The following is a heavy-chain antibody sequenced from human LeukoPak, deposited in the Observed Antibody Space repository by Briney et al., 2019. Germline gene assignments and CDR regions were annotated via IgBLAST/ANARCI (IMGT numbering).Heavy chain of an antibody. CDR2: ISANNGNI. D-gene: IGHD2-21*01. CDR3: ARGVDYYYGMGV. CDR1: GYTFTSYG. V-gene: IGHV1-18*01. Sequence: ASVKVSCKASGYTFTSYGIIWVRQAPGQGLEWMGWISANNGNINYAQNLQGRVTMTTDTSTSTAYMELRSLRSDDTAVYYCARGVDYYYGMGVWGQGTTVTVSS. J-gene: IGHJ6*02.